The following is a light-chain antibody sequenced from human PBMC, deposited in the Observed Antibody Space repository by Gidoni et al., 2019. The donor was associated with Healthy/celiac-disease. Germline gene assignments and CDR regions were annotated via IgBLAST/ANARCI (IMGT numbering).Light chain of an antibody. J-gene: IGKJ4*01. CDR3: QQRSNWPPRKI. V-gene: IGKV3-11*01. CDR1: QSVSSY. CDR2: DAS. Sequence: EIVLTKSPATLSLSPGERATLSCRASQSVSSYLAWYQQKPGQAPRLLIYDASNRATGIPARFSGSGSGTDFTLTISSLEPEDFAVYYCQQRSNWPPRKIFGGGTKVEIK.